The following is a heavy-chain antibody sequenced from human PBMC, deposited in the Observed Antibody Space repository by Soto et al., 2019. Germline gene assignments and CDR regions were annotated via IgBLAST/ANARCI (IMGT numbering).Heavy chain of an antibody. V-gene: IGHV4-30-4*01. CDR2: IYYSGST. J-gene: IGHJ6*02. D-gene: IGHD2-15*01. CDR3: ARGSVVVAAKIYYYYGMDV. Sequence: ASETLSLTCTVSGGSISSGDYYWSWIRQPPGKGLEGIGDIYYSGSTYYNPSLKSRVTISVDTSKNQFSLKLSSVTAADTAVYYCARGSVVVAAKIYYYYGMDVWGQGTTVTVSS. CDR1: GGSISSGDYY.